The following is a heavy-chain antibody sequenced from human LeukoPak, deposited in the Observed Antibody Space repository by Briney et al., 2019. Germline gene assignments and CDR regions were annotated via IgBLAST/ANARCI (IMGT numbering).Heavy chain of an antibody. CDR2: IYTSGST. Sequence: SETLSLTCTVSGGSISSAGYYWSWIRQPAGKGLEWIGRIYTSGSTKYNPSLKSRVTISVDTSKNQFSLNLSSVTAADTAVYYCARDRELDALDIWGQGTMVTVSS. CDR3: ARDRELDALDI. D-gene: IGHD1-7*01. CDR1: GGSISSAGYY. J-gene: IGHJ3*02. V-gene: IGHV4-61*02.